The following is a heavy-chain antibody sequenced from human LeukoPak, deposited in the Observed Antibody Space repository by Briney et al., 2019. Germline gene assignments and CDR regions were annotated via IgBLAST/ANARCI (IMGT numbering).Heavy chain of an antibody. Sequence: GASVKVSCKASGGTFSSYAISWVRQAPGQGLEWMGGIIPIFGTANYAQKFQGRATITTDESTSTAYMELSSLRSEDTAVYYCARDQGTNYYGSGGFDPWGQGTLVTVSS. CDR2: IIPIFGTA. CDR1: GGTFSSYA. V-gene: IGHV1-69*05. D-gene: IGHD3-10*01. CDR3: ARDQGTNYYGSGGFDP. J-gene: IGHJ5*02.